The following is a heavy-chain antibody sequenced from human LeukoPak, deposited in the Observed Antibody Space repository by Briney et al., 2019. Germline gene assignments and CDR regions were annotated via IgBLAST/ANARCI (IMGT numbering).Heavy chain of an antibody. Sequence: GGSLRLSCAASGFTFSSYGMHWVRQAPGKGLEWVAVISYDGSNKYYADSVKGRFTISRDNSKNTLYLQMNSLRAEDTAVYYCARGARRGDDYGGFFDYWGQGTLVTVSS. D-gene: IGHD4-23*01. CDR2: ISYDGSNK. CDR3: ARGARRGDDYGGFFDY. V-gene: IGHV3-30*03. CDR1: GFTFSSYG. J-gene: IGHJ4*02.